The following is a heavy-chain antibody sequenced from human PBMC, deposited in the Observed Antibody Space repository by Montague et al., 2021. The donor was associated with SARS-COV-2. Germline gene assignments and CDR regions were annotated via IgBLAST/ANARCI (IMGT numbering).Heavy chain of an antibody. CDR1: GGSISSSNYY. CDR3: ARDGSLRFEILIGPRHYYYGMDV. D-gene: IGHD3-9*01. CDR2: ISDRGST. V-gene: IGHV4-61*01. Sequence: SETLSLTCTVSGGSISSSNYYWGWIRQPPGKGLEWIGYISDRGSTKYNTSLKSPVTISADTPKNQFSLRLSSVTAADTAVYYCARDGSLRFEILIGPRHYYYGMDVWGQGTTVTISS. J-gene: IGHJ6*02.